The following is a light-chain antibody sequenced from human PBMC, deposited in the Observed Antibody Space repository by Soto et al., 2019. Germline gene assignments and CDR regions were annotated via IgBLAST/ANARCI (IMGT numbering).Light chain of an antibody. CDR3: CSYADSSRIYV. V-gene: IGLV2-23*01. Sequence: QSALTQPASVSGSPGQSITISCTGTSSDVGSYNLVSWYQQHPGKAPKLMIYEGSKRPSGISNRFSGSKSGNTASLTISGLQAEDEAEYYCCSYADSSRIYVFGSGTKV. J-gene: IGLJ1*01. CDR1: SSDVGSYNL. CDR2: EGS.